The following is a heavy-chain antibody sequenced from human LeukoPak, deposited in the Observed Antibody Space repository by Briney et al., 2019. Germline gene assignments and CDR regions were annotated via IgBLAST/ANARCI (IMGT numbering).Heavy chain of an antibody. Sequence: GGSLRLSCATSGFTFSQFGMTWVRQPPGKGLEWVASFDGNAHGTYFADSVKGRCTISSDNSKNTVYLQMNSLRADDTAIYYCAKARIIGVGWAQFDSWGQGSLVTVSS. CDR3: AKARIIGVGWAQFDS. J-gene: IGHJ4*02. CDR2: FDGNAHGT. D-gene: IGHD2-21*01. CDR1: GFTFSQFG. V-gene: IGHV3-23*01.